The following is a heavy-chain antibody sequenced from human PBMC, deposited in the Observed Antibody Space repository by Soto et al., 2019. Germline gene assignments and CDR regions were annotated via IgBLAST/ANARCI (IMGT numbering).Heavy chain of an antibody. Sequence: SETLSLTCTVSGGSISSYYWSWIRQPPGKGLEWIGYIYYSGSTNYNPSLKSRVTISVDTSKNQFSLKLSSVTAADTAVYYCASSDYGDYSYWGQGTLVTVSS. CDR3: ASSDYGDYSY. J-gene: IGHJ4*02. CDR2: IYYSGST. CDR1: GGSISSYY. V-gene: IGHV4-59*01. D-gene: IGHD4-17*01.